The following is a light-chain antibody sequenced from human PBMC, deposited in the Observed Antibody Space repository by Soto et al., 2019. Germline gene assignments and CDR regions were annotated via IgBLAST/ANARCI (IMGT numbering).Light chain of an antibody. CDR3: QQRISWPV. CDR1: RDVSIY. Sequence: VLTQSPDSLSLSPGERATLSCRATRDVSIYIAWYQKKTGQPPRLVVYDTSKRATGVPARFSGAGSGADFTLTISSLQPEDVGVYYCQQRISWPVFGGGTKVEI. CDR2: DTS. J-gene: IGKJ4*01. V-gene: IGKV3D-11*01.